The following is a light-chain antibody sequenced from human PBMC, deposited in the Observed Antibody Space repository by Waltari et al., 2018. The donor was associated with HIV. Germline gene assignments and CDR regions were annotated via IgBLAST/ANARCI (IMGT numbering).Light chain of an antibody. CDR3: CSYAGSSTSVV. V-gene: IGLV2-23*02. J-gene: IGLJ2*01. Sequence: QSALTQSASVSGSPGQSITISCTGTSSDVGSYNLVSWYQHQPGKAPKLKIYEVNKLPSGVSIRFSGSKSGNTASLTIAGLQAEDEADYYCCSYAGSSTSVVFGGGTKLTVL. CDR1: SSDVGSYNL. CDR2: EVN.